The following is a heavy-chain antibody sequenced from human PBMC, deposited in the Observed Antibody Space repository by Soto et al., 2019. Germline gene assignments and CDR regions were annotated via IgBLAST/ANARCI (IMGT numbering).Heavy chain of an antibody. D-gene: IGHD1-20*01. CDR2: IDPKDGET. CDR1: GYSFIDYN. J-gene: IGHJ5*02. V-gene: IGHV1-69-2*01. CDR3: VTRGITGLSLFDP. Sequence: DVHLEQSGAEVKKPGGTMKISCKASGYSFIDYNVHWVQLAPGKGLEWMGLIDPKDGETRYAEKFQGRVTISADPSMDIAYLEFSSLRSDDTAVYYCVTRGITGLSLFDPWGQGTLVTVSS.